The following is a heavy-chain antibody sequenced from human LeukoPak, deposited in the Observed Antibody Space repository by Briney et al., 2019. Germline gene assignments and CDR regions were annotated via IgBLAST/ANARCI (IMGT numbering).Heavy chain of an antibody. V-gene: IGHV1-2*06. CDR1: GYTFTGYY. D-gene: IGHD3-22*01. Sequence: ASVKVSCKASGYTFTGYYMHWVRQAPGQGLEWMGRINPNSGGTNYAQKFQGRVTMTRDTSISTAYMELSRLRSDDTAVYYCARAGLSYYDSSGYYHWGQGTLVTVSS. CDR2: INPNSGGT. CDR3: ARAGLSYYDSSGYYH. J-gene: IGHJ4*02.